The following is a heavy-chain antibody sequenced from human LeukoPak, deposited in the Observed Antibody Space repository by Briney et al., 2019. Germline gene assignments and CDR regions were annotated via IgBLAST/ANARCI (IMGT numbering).Heavy chain of an antibody. CDR1: GFTFSSYA. D-gene: IGHD5-12*01. J-gene: IGHJ4*02. CDR3: ARARPSMWIDY. CDR2: ISYDGSDK. V-gene: IGHV3-30*04. Sequence: SGGSLRFSCAASGFTFSSYAMYWVRQAPGKGLEWVAVISYDGSDKFYADSVKGRFTISRDSSKNTLYLQMNSLRPEDTAVYYCARARPSMWIDYWGQGTLVTVSS.